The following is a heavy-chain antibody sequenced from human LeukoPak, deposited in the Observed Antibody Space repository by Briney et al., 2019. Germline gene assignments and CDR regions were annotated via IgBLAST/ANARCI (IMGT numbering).Heavy chain of an antibody. CDR2: MNPNSGNT. V-gene: IGHV1-8*01. CDR1: GYTFTSYD. CDR3: ARDFLSDGTDFGGVQIDY. D-gene: IGHD3-16*01. J-gene: IGHJ4*02. Sequence: GASVKVSCKASGYTFTSYDINWVRQAPGQGLEWMGWMNPNSGNTGYAQKFQGRVTMTRNTSISTAYMELSSLRSEDTAVYYCARDFLSDGTDFGGVQIDYWGQGTLVTVSS.